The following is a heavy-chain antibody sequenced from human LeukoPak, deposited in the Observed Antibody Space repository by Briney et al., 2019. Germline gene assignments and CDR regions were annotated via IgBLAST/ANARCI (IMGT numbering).Heavy chain of an antibody. CDR3: ARGSGYFDH. Sequence: SETLSLTCSVSGGSIKSGDSYWSWIRQPPGKGLEWIGYIYHSGSTYYNPSLKSRVTISVDTSKNQFSLRLSSVTAADTARYYCARGSGYFDHWGHGSLVTVSS. V-gene: IGHV4-30-4*08. D-gene: IGHD2-15*01. J-gene: IGHJ4*01. CDR1: GGSIKSGDSY. CDR2: IYHSGST.